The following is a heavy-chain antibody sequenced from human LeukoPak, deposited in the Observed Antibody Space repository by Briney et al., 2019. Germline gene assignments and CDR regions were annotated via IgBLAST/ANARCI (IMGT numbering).Heavy chain of an antibody. CDR1: GFTISTYD. V-gene: IGHV3-13*01. Sequence: PGGSLRLSCAASGFTISTYDMHWVRQATGKGLEWVSAIDTVGNTYYAGSVKGRFTISRENAWNSLYLQMDSLRDGDTAVYYCIRIRTGEHQYGMDVWGQGTTVTVSS. CDR3: IRIRTGEHQYGMDV. D-gene: IGHD7-27*01. J-gene: IGHJ6*02. CDR2: IDTVGNT.